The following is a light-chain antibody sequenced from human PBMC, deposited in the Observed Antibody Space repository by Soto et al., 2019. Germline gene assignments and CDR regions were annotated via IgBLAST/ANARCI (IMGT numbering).Light chain of an antibody. J-gene: IGKJ5*01. CDR2: GAS. CDR1: QSVSSSF. V-gene: IGKV3-20*01. CDR3: QQYGRSVT. Sequence: EVVLTQSPGTLSLSPGERATLSCRASQSVSSSFLAWYQQKPGQAPRLLIYGASSRATGIPDRFSGSGSGTDFTFTISRLEPEDFAVYYCQQYGRSVTFGQGTRLEI.